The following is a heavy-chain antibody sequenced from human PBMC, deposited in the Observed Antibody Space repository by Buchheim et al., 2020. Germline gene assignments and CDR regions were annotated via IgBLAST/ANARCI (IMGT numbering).Heavy chain of an antibody. CDR1: GFTFSSYA. D-gene: IGHD6-6*01. V-gene: IGHV3-30*04. CDR3: AREDSSSSGGYFDY. Sequence: QVQLVESGGGVVQPGRSLRLSCAASGFTFSSYAMHWVRQAPGKGLEWVAVISYDGSNKYYADSVKGRFTISRDNSKNTLYLQMNSLRAEDTAAYYCAREDSSSSGGYFDYWGQGTL. CDR2: ISYDGSNK. J-gene: IGHJ4*02.